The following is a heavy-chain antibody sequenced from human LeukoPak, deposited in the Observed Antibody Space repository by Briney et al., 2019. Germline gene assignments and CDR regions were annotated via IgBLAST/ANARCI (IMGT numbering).Heavy chain of an antibody. CDR2: IDTTTGNP. J-gene: IGHJ4*02. D-gene: IGHD3-10*01. V-gene: IGHV7-4-1*02. CDR3: VRGTPTPGMDY. Sequence: ASVKVSCKASGYPFSAHFLNWVRQAPGQGLEWMGNIDTTTGNPRYAQDFTGRFVFSLDTSVSTAYLQITSLKADDTAAYYCVRGTPTPGMDYWGQGTQVTVSS. CDR1: GYPFSAHF.